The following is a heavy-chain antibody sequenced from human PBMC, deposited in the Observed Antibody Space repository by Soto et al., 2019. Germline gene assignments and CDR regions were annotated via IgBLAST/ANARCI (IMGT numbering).Heavy chain of an antibody. J-gene: IGHJ4*02. D-gene: IGHD1-1*01. CDR1: GASISSYY. Sequence: SETLSLTCTVSGASISSYYWSWIRQPPGKGLECIGYIYYSGSTNYNPSIKSRVTISVDTSKNQFSLKLSSVTAADTAMYYCARDTTPSLWGQGTLVTVS. V-gene: IGHV4-59*01. CDR2: IYYSGST. CDR3: ARDTTPSL.